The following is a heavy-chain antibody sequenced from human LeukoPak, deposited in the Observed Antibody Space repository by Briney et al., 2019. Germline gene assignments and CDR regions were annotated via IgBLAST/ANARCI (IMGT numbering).Heavy chain of an antibody. V-gene: IGHV1-69*13. CDR3: ARERALRVGGGNYYFDY. CDR1: GGTFSSYA. D-gene: IGHD3-16*01. CDR2: IIPIFGTA. J-gene: IGHJ4*02. Sequence: GASVKVSCKASGGTFSSYAISWVRQAPGQGLEWMGGIIPIFGTANYAQKFQGRVTITADESTSTAYMELSSLRSEDTAVYYCARERALRVGGGNYYFDYWGQGTLVTVSS.